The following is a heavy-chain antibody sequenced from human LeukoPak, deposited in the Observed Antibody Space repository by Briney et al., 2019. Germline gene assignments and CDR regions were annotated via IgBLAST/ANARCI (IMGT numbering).Heavy chain of an antibody. J-gene: IGHJ3*02. CDR2: IVVGSGNT. CDR3: AADLYYEYAFDI. CDR1: GFTFTSSA. Sequence: SVKVSCKASGFTFTSSAMQWVRQARGQRLGWIGWIVVGSGNTNYAQKFQERVTITRDMSTSTAYMELSSLRSEDTAVYYCAADLYYEYAFDIWGQGTMVTVSS. V-gene: IGHV1-58*02. D-gene: IGHD5-12*01.